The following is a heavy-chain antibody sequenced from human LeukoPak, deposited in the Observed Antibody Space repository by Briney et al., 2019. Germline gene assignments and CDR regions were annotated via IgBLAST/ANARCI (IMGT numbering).Heavy chain of an antibody. J-gene: IGHJ4*02. Sequence: SETLSLTCTVSGGSISSSSYYWGWIRQPPGKGLEWIGSIYYSGSTYYNPSLKSRVTISVDTSKNQFSLKLSSVTAADTAVYYCARDRILTGYSYFDYWGQGTLVTVSS. CDR1: GGSISSSSYY. CDR3: ARDRILTGYSYFDY. V-gene: IGHV4-39*07. CDR2: IYYSGST. D-gene: IGHD3-9*01.